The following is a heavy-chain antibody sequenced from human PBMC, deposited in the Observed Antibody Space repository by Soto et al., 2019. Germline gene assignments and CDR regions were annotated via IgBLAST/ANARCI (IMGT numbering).Heavy chain of an antibody. D-gene: IGHD3-16*02. CDR3: ARLSYPAGKESNWFDT. V-gene: IGHV4-59*01. Sequence: SETLSLTCTVSGGSISSYYWSWIRQPPGKGLEWIGYIYYSGSTNYNPSLKSRVTISVDTSKNQFSLKLSSVTAADAAVYYCARLSYPAGKESNWFDTWGHGTLVTVSS. CDR2: IYYSGST. J-gene: IGHJ5*01. CDR1: GGSISSYY.